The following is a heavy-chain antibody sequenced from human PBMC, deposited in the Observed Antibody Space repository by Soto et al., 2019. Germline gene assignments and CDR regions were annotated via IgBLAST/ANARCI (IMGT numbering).Heavy chain of an antibody. V-gene: IGHV4-34*01. CDR1: GGSFSGYY. D-gene: IGHD3-16*01. CDR2: INHSGST. J-gene: IGHJ4*02. CDR3: ARWGPHDRKIRGAADY. Sequence: PSETLSLTCAVYGGSFSGYYWSWIRQPPGKGLEWIGEINHSGSTNYNPSLKSRVTISVDTSKNQFSLKLSSVTAADTAVYYCARWGPHDRKIRGAADYWGQGTLVTVSS.